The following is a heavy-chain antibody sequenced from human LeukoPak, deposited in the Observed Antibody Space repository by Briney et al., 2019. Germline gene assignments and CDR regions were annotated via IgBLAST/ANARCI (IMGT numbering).Heavy chain of an antibody. V-gene: IGHV7-4-1*02. CDR1: GYTFTDYA. D-gene: IGHD3-16*01. J-gene: IGHJ6*03. CDR3: ARVGGPIYYYYMDV. CDR2: INTNTGNP. Sequence: GASVKVSCKASGYTFTDYAINWVRQAPGQGLEWMGWINTNTGNPTYAQAFTGRFVFSSDTSVSTAYLQISSLKAEDTAVYYCARVGGPIYYYYMDVWGKGTTVTVSS.